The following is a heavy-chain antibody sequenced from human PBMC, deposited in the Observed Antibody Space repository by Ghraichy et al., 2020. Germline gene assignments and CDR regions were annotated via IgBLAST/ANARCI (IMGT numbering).Heavy chain of an antibody. D-gene: IGHD2-21*01. J-gene: IGHJ4*02. CDR1: GFTFSSYT. CDR3: ARDRVDCGGHCSN. CDR2: ISSSSNYI. Sequence: GGSLRLSCAASGFTFSSYTMNWVRQAPGKGLEWVSSISSSSNYIYYADSVKGRFTISRDNAKNSLYLQMTSLRAEDTAVYYCARDRVDCGGHCSNWAQGTLVTVSS. V-gene: IGHV3-21*01.